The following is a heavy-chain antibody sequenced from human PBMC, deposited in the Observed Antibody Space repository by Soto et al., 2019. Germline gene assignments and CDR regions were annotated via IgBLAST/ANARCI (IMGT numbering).Heavy chain of an antibody. CDR3: ARQPDYNILTGYLYYFDY. J-gene: IGHJ4*02. V-gene: IGHV5-51*01. CDR1: GYTFTSYW. Sequence: GESLKISCKGSGYTFTSYWIGWVRQMPGKGLEWMGFIYPGDSDARYSPSFEGQDTISVDTSINTAYLRWNSLKASDTAIYYCARQPDYNILTGYLYYFDYWGQGTPVTVSS. D-gene: IGHD3-9*01. CDR2: IYPGDSDA.